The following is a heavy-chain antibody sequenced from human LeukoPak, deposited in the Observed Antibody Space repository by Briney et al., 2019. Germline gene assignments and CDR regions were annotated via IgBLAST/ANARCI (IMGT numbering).Heavy chain of an antibody. D-gene: IGHD2-21*02. CDR2: ISGSGGST. J-gene: IGHJ4*02. CDR3: AKVTCGGDCYYDY. V-gene: IGHV3-23*01. Sequence: GGSLRLSCAASGFTVSSNYMSWVRQAPGKGLEWVSAISGSGGSTYYADSVKGRFTISRDNSKNTLYLQMNSLRAEDTAVYYCAKVTCGGDCYYDYWGQGTLVTVSS. CDR1: GFTVSSNY.